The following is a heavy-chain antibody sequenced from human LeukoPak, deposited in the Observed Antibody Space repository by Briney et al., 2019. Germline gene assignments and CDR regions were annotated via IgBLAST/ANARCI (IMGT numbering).Heavy chain of an antibody. CDR2: IYRSGST. V-gene: IGHV4-4*02. D-gene: IGHD6-13*01. CDR1: GGSISSSNW. CDR3: AREGIAAAGSDY. Sequence: SETLSLTCAVSGGSISSSNWWSWVRQPPGKGLEWIGEIYRSGSTNYNPSLKSRVTISVDKSKNQFSLKLSSVTAADTAVYYCAREGIAAAGSDYWGQGTLVTVSS. J-gene: IGHJ4*02.